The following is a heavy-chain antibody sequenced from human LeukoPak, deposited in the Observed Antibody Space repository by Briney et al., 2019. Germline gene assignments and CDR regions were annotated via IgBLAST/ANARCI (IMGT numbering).Heavy chain of an antibody. V-gene: IGHV3-23*01. CDR1: KFTFSTYA. J-gene: IGHJ4*02. CDR2: ISGSGSST. CDR3: AKDLRQTYCDSSGPLDY. D-gene: IGHD3-22*01. Sequence: PGGSLRLSCAASKFTFSTYAMSWVRQAPGKGLEWVSAISGSGSSTYYADSVKGRFTISRDNSKNTLYLQMNSLRAEDTAVYYCAKDLRQTYCDSSGPLDYWGQGTLVTVSS.